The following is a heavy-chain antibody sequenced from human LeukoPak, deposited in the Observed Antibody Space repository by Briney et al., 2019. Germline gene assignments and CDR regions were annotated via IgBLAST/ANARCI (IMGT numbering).Heavy chain of an antibody. V-gene: IGHV4-34*01. D-gene: IGHD3-3*01. J-gene: IGHJ4*02. Sequence: SETLSLTCAVYGGSFSGYYWSWIRQPPGKGLEWIGEINHSGSTNYNPSLKSRVTISVDTSKNQFSLKLSSATAADTAVYYYARTHTIFGPRFDYWGQGTLVTVSS. CDR3: ARTHTIFGPRFDY. CDR1: GGSFSGYY. CDR2: INHSGST.